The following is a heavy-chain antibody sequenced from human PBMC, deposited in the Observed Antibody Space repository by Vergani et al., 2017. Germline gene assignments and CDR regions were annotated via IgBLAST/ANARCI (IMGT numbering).Heavy chain of an antibody. CDR3: ARHTTYTDS. Sequence: EVELVQSGPEMRKPGESLKISCKGSEYSFGNYWIGWLRPMPGKGLEWMGIIYPAASDTRYSPSFQGQVTISADKSISTAFLQWDSLKASDTALYYCARHTTYTDSWGQGTLVTVSS. D-gene: IGHD1-1*01. CDR1: EYSFGNYW. J-gene: IGHJ4*02. V-gene: IGHV5-51*01. CDR2: IYPAASDT.